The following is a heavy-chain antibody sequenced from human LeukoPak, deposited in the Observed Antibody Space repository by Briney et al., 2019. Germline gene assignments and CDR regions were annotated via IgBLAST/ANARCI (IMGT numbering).Heavy chain of an antibody. CDR1: GGSISSYY. CDR2: IYTSGST. V-gene: IGHV4-4*07. J-gene: IGHJ4*02. D-gene: IGHD3-22*01. CDR3: ARDGYYYDSTGYSGDY. Sequence: PSETLSLTCTVSGGSISSYYWSWIRQPAGKGLEWLGRIYTSGSTNYNPSLKSRVTMSVDTSKNQFSVKLSSVTAADTAVYYCARDGYYYDSTGYSGDYWGQGTLITVSS.